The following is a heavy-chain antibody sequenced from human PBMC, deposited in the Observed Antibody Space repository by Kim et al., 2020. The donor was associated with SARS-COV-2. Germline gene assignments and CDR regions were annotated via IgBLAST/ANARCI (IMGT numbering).Heavy chain of an antibody. Sequence: ASVKVSCKASGYTFTSYAMHWVRQAPGQRLEWMGWINAGNGNTKYSQKFQGRVTITRDTSASTAYMELSSLRSEDTAVYYCASSGLITMVRTDYYYYGRDVWGQGTTVTVSS. V-gene: IGHV1-3*01. CDR2: INAGNGNT. CDR1: GYTFTSYA. J-gene: IGHJ6*02. D-gene: IGHD3-10*01. CDR3: ASSGLITMVRTDYYYYGRDV.